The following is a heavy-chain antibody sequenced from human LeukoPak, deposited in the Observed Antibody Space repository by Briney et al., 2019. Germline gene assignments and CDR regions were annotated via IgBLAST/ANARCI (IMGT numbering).Heavy chain of an antibody. Sequence: GGSLRLSCAASGFTFSSYWMHWVRQAPGKGLVWVSRINSDGSSTSYADSVKGRFTISRDNAKNTLYLQMNSLRAEDTAVYYCARVRAYDILTGYRPLAYWGQGTLVTVSS. CDR2: INSDGSST. D-gene: IGHD3-9*01. CDR1: GFTFSSYW. J-gene: IGHJ4*02. CDR3: ARVRAYDILTGYRPLAY. V-gene: IGHV3-74*01.